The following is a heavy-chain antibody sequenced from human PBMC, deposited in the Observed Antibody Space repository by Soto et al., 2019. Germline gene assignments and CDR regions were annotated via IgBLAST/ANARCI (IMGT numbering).Heavy chain of an antibody. Sequence: QVQLQQWGAGLLKPSETLSLTCAVYGGSFSDYSWSWIRQPPGRGLEWIGEINPSGTTNYSPSVKCRIAISVDTSKKQFSLKLSSVTAADTAVYYCARLYYGSASSGTFDPWGQGTLVTVSS. CDR2: INPSGTT. J-gene: IGHJ5*02. CDR1: GGSFSDYS. V-gene: IGHV4-34*01. CDR3: ARLYYGSASSGTFDP. D-gene: IGHD3-10*01.